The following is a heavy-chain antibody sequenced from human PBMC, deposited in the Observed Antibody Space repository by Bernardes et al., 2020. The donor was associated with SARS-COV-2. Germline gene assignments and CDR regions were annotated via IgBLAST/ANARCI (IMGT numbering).Heavy chain of an antibody. Sequence: TLSLTCTVSGGSISSGGYYWSWIRQHPGKGLEWIGYIYYSGSTYYNPSLKSRVTISVDTSKNQFSLKLSSVTAADTAVYYCARASIVVVPAAIWPKRGYNWFDPWGQGTLVTVSS. CDR2: IYYSGST. D-gene: IGHD2-2*01. CDR3: ARASIVVVPAAIWPKRGYNWFDP. J-gene: IGHJ5*02. V-gene: IGHV4-31*03. CDR1: GGSISSGGYY.